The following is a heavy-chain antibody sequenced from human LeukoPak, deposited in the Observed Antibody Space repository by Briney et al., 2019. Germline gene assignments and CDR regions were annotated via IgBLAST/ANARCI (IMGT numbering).Heavy chain of an antibody. Sequence: SETLSLTCSVSGGSISSSTYYWGWIRQPPGKGLEWIGSIYYSGSTHYNPSLKSRVTISVDTSKNQFSLKLSSVTAADTAVYYCARSAPRSTWLFDLWGRGTLVTVSS. D-gene: IGHD5/OR15-5a*01. CDR3: ARSAPRSTWLFDL. J-gene: IGHJ2*01. V-gene: IGHV4-39*01. CDR1: GGSISSSTYY. CDR2: IYYSGST.